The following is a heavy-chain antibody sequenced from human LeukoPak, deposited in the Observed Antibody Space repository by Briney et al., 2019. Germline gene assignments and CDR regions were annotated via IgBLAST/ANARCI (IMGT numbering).Heavy chain of an antibody. CDR1: GFSFSSYY. Sequence: PSETLTLTCTVSGFSFSSYYWSWIRQPPGKGLEWIWYVYYSGSTNYNPSLTSRVTISVDTAKNQFSLTLSSETAADSAVYYCAGGTYYDSSGYYPEYYMDVWGRGTTVTVSS. J-gene: IGHJ6*03. CDR2: VYYSGST. V-gene: IGHV4-59*01. CDR3: AGGTYYDSSGYYPEYYMDV. D-gene: IGHD3-22*01.